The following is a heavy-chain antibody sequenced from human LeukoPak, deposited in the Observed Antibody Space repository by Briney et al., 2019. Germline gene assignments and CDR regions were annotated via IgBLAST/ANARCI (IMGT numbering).Heavy chain of an antibody. J-gene: IGHJ5*02. D-gene: IGHD2-2*01. V-gene: IGHV1-2*02. CDR1: GYPFTGYY. CDR3: AREDIVVVPAAPGWFDP. CDR2: INPNSGGT. Sequence: ASVKVSCKASGYPFTGYYMHWVRQAPGQGLEWMGWINPNSGGTNYAQKFQGRVTMTRDTSISTAYMELSRLRSDDTAVYYCAREDIVVVPAAPGWFDPWGQGTLVTVSS.